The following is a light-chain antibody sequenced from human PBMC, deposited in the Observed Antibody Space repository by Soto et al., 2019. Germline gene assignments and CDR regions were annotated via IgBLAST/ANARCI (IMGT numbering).Light chain of an antibody. CDR1: SSDVGSYIY. V-gene: IGLV2-14*01. CDR2: DVS. J-gene: IGLJ1*01. CDR3: VSYTTVSSYV. Sequence: QSALTQPASVSGSPGQSITISCTGTSSDVGSYIYVSWYQHHPGKAPKLMIYDVSNRPSGVSNRFSGSKSGNTASLTISGLQAEDEAEYYCVSYTTVSSYVFGTGTKLTVL.